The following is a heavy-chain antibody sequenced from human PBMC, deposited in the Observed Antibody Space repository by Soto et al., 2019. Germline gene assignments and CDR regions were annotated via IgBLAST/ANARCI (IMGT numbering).Heavy chain of an antibody. J-gene: IGHJ6*02. Sequence: EVQLLESGGGLVQPGGSLRLSCAASGFTFSSYAMSWVRQAPGKGLEWVSAISGSGGSTYYADSVKGRFTISRDNSKNTLYLQMNSLRAEDTAVYYCAKGGSSAGSYYYYYGMDVWGQGTTVTVSS. D-gene: IGHD6-6*01. V-gene: IGHV3-23*01. CDR2: ISGSGGST. CDR3: AKGGSSAGSYYYYYGMDV. CDR1: GFTFSSYA.